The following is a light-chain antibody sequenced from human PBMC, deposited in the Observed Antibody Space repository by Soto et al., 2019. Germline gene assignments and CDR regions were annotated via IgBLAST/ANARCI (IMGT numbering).Light chain of an antibody. CDR2: DTS. J-gene: IGLJ1*01. CDR1: TGAVTSGHY. Sequence: QAVVTQEPSLTVSPGGTVTLTCGSSTGAVTSGHYPYWFQQKPGQAPRTLIYDTSNKHSWTPARFSGSLLGGKAALTLSGAQPEDEADYYCLLSYSGALYVFGTGTQVTVL. CDR3: LLSYSGALYV. V-gene: IGLV7-46*01.